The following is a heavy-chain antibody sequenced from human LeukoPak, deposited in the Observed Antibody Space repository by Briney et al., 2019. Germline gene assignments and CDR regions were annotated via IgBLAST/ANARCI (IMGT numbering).Heavy chain of an antibody. D-gene: IGHD1-7*01. CDR2: IIPIPGIA. CDR3: ARGTRGELHSDY. CDR1: GGTFSSYT. Sequence: SVKVSCKASGGTFSSYTISWVRQAPGQGLEWMGRIIPIPGIANYALKFQGRVTITADKSTSTAYMELSSLRSEDTAVYYCARGTRGELHSDYWGQGTLVTVSS. V-gene: IGHV1-69*02. J-gene: IGHJ4*02.